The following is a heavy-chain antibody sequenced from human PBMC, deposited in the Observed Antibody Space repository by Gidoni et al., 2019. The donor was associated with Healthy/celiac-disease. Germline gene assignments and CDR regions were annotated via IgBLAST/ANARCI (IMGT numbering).Heavy chain of an antibody. Sequence: QVQLVESGAGVVQPGRSLRLSCAASGFPFSSYGMHWVRQAPGKGLEWVAVISYEGSNKYYADSVKGRFTISRDNSKNTLYLQMNSLRAEDAAVYYCAKDFFVDSVVIASWDWGQGTLVTVSS. CDR2: ISYEGSNK. J-gene: IGHJ4*02. CDR3: AKDFFVDSVVIASWD. D-gene: IGHD2-21*01. CDR1: GFPFSSYG. V-gene: IGHV3-30*18.